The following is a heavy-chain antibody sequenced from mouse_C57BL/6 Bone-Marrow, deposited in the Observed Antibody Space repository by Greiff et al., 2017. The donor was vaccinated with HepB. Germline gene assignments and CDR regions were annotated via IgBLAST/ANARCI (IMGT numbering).Heavy chain of an antibody. CDR2: IYPGSGST. D-gene: IGHD2-4*01. CDR3: ATRGHDYGFAY. J-gene: IGHJ3*01. Sequence: QVQLQHPGAELVKPGASVKMSCKASGYTFTSYWLTWVKQRPGQGLAWIGDIYPGSGSTNYNGKFKSKATLTVDTSSSTAYMQLSSLTSEDSAVYYCATRGHDYGFAYWGQGTLVTVSA. V-gene: IGHV1-55*01. CDR1: GYTFTSYW.